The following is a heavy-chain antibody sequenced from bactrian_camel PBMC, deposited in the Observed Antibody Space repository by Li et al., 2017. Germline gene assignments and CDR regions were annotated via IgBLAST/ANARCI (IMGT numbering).Heavy chain of an antibody. J-gene: IGHJ6*01. CDR3: AIDEDEWGIEWRSQWFGY. Sequence: VQLVESGGGLVQPGGSLRLSCAASGDIYSSNYMAWFRQAPGKEREGVALIGTYDGYTIYADSVKGRFTISVNDAKNTVYLQMNSLKSEDTALYYCAIDEDEWGIEWRSQWFGYWGQGTQVTVS. CDR2: IGTYDGYT. V-gene: IGHV3S54*01. D-gene: IGHD2*01. CDR1: GDIYSSNY.